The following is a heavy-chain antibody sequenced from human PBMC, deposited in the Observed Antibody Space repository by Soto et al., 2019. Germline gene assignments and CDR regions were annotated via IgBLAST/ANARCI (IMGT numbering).Heavy chain of an antibody. Sequence: QLQLQESGSGLVKPSQTLSLTCAVSGCSISSGGYSWSWIRQPPGKGLDWIGYIYHSGSTYYNPALKSRVTISVDRSKNQFSLKLSSVTAADTAVYYCVRVPDYWGQGTLVTVSS. CDR3: VRVPDY. J-gene: IGHJ4*02. CDR1: GCSISSGGYS. CDR2: IYHSGST. V-gene: IGHV4-30-2*01.